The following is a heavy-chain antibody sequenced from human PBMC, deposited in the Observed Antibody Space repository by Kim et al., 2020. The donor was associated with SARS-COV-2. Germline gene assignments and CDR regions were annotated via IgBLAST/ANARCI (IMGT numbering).Heavy chain of an antibody. Sequence: ADSVKGRFTISRENAKNSLYLQMNSLRDDDTAVYYCARVFGDYISYYFDYWGQGTLVTVSS. J-gene: IGHJ4*02. CDR3: ARVFGDYISYYFDY. D-gene: IGHD4-17*01. V-gene: IGHV3-48*02.